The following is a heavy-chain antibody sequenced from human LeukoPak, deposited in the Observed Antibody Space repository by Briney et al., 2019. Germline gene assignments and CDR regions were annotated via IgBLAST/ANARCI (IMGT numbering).Heavy chain of an antibody. CDR1: GFSFSTSW. CDR3: ARLSTSVAGGDH. V-gene: IGHV3-7*01. D-gene: IGHD6-19*01. CDR2: IKKDGSEE. J-gene: IGHJ4*02. Sequence: PGGSLRLSCTASGFSFSTSWMSWVRQTPGKGLEWVANIKKDGSEEYYVDSVKTRFTFSRDNAKNSLYLQLNSLIVEDTAVYYCARLSTSVAGGDHWGQGTLVTVSS.